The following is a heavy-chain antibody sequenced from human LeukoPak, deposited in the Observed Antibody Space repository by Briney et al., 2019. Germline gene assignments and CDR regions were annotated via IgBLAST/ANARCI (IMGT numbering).Heavy chain of an antibody. J-gene: IGHJ3*02. D-gene: IGHD3-3*01. CDR3: ASSSYYDFWGGAFDI. CDR2: IIPIFGTA. CDR1: GGTFSSYA. Sequence: ASVTVSCKASGGTFSSYAISWVRQAPGQGLEWMGGIIPIFGTANYAQKFQGRVTITADESTSTAYMELSSLRSEDTAVYYCASSSYYDFWGGAFDIWGQGTMVTVSS. V-gene: IGHV1-69*01.